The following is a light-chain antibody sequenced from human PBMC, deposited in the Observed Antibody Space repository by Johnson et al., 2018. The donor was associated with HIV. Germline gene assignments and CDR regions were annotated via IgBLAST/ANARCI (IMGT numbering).Light chain of an antibody. CDR2: DNN. CDR1: SSNIGNNY. V-gene: IGLV1-51*01. Sequence: QSVLTQPPSVSAAPGQKVTFSCSGSSSNIGNNYVSWYQQLPGTAPKLLIYDNNKRPSGIPDRFSGSKSGTSATLGITGLQTGDEADYYCGTWDISLSVGYVFGTGTKVTVL. J-gene: IGLJ1*01. CDR3: GTWDISLSVGYV.